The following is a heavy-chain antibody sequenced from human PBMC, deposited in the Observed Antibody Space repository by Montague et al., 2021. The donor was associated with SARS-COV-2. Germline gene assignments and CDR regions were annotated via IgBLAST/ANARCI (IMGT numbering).Heavy chain of an antibody. V-gene: IGHV4-39*07. D-gene: IGHD3-10*01. CDR1: GGSISSSNYY. Sequence: SETLSLTCTVSGGSISSSNYYWGWLPQPPGKGLEWIGNMYYSGSTYYNPSLKSRVTISIDTSKNQFSLKLSSVTAADTAVYYCARDDIVLQGVTKGMDVWGQGTTVTVSS. CDR2: MYYSGST. CDR3: ARDDIVLQGVTKGMDV. J-gene: IGHJ6*02.